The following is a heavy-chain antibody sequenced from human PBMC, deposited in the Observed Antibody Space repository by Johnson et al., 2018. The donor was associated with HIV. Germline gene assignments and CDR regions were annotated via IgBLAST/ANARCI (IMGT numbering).Heavy chain of an antibody. V-gene: IGHV3-66*03. D-gene: IGHD3-10*01. CDR1: GFTVSSNY. Sequence: VQLVESGGGLIQPGGSLRLSCAASGFTVSSNYMSWVRQAPGQGLAWVSVISSGGSTSYTDSVKGRFTISRDNSENTPSLQMNSLRAEETAVHYCARAKVARGAEGWAFDIWGQGTMVTVSS. CDR3: ARAKVARGAEGWAFDI. CDR2: ISSGGST. J-gene: IGHJ3*02.